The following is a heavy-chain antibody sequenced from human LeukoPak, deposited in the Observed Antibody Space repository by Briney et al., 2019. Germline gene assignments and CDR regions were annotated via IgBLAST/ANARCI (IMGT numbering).Heavy chain of an antibody. CDR3: ARKTSGWFDS. Sequence: PSETLSLTCTVSGGSISSHFWNWIRQPPGKGLEWIGYIYTGTTNYNPSLKSRVTISVDTSKNQFSLKVNSMTAADTAVYYCARKTSGWFDSWGQGTLVTVSA. J-gene: IGHJ5*01. CDR1: GGSISSHF. V-gene: IGHV4-4*09. CDR2: IYTGTT.